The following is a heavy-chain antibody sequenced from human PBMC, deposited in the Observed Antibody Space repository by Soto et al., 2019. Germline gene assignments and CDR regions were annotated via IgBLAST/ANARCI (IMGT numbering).Heavy chain of an antibody. D-gene: IGHD4-17*01. CDR2: IYSGGST. V-gene: IGHV3-53*04. Sequence: EVQLVESGGGLVQPGGSLRLSCAASGFSVSSNYMSWVRQAPGKGLECVSLIYSGGSTYYADSVKGRFTISRHNFNISLYLQMNSLRSDDTAVYYCATRSVTAPRWGQGPLVTVSS. CDR1: GFSVSSNY. CDR3: ATRSVTAPR. J-gene: IGHJ4*02.